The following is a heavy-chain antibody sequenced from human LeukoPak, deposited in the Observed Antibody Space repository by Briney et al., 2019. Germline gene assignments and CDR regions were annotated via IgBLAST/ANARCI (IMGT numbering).Heavy chain of an antibody. Sequence: TGGSLRLSCAASGFTFSSYWMTWVRQAPGKGLEWVANIKQGGREKYYVDSVKGRFTISRDNAKNSLYLQMNSLRAEDTAVYYCARVRGDYNFDYWGEGTLVTVSS. V-gene: IGHV3-7*01. D-gene: IGHD4-17*01. CDR2: IKQGGREK. CDR3: ARVRGDYNFDY. J-gene: IGHJ4*02. CDR1: GFTFSSYW.